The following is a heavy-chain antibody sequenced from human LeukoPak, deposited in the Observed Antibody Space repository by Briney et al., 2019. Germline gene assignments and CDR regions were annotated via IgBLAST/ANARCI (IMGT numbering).Heavy chain of an antibody. J-gene: IGHJ6*02. D-gene: IGHD2-15*01. CDR3: ARYCSGGSCSPYYYYGMDV. CDR1: GFTFSSYE. Sequence: GGSLRLSCAASGFTFSSYEMNWVRQAPGKGLEWVSYISSSGSTIYYADSVKGRFTISRDNAKNSLYLQMNSLRAEDTAVYYCARYCSGGSCSPYYYYGMDVWGQGTTVTVSS. CDR2: ISSSGSTI. V-gene: IGHV3-48*03.